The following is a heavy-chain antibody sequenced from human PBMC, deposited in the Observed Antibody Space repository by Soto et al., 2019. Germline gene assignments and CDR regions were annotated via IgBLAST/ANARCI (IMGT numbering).Heavy chain of an antibody. J-gene: IGHJ6*02. CDR3: ARDLWGYCGADCYPLDV. CDR2: MYNTGST. V-gene: IGHV4-59*01. D-gene: IGHD2-21*02. CDR1: GGSISSYY. Sequence: TSETLSLTCTVSGGSISSYYGSWIRQPPGKGLEWIGYMYNTGSTIYNPSLKSRVTISVDTSKNQFSLKLNSVTAADTAVYYCARDLWGYCGADCYPLDVWGQGTTVTVSS.